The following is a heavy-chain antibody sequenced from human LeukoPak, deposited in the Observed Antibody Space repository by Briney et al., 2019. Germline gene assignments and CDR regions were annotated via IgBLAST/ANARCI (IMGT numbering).Heavy chain of an antibody. Sequence: GGSLRLSCAASGFTFSSYAMHWVRQAPGKGLERVAVISYDGSNKYYADSVKGRFTISRDNSKNTLYLQMNSLRAEDTAVYYCARDTAGDSSSWYYWFDPWGQGTLVTVSS. CDR3: ARDTAGDSSSWYYWFDP. CDR1: GFTFSSYA. V-gene: IGHV3-30*01. J-gene: IGHJ5*02. CDR2: ISYDGSNK. D-gene: IGHD6-13*01.